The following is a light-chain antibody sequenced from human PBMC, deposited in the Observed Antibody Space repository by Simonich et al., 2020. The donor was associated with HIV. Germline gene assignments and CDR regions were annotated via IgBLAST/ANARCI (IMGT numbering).Light chain of an antibody. J-gene: IGLJ2*01. CDR3: QSADSSGTYVL. V-gene: IGLV3-25*03. CDR2: KDS. CDR1: ALPKQY. Sequence: SYELTQPSSVSVSPGQTARITCSGDALPKQYSYWYQQKPGQAPVVVFYKDSERPSGIPEGFSGSSSGTTVTLTISGVQAEDEADYYCQSADSSGTYVLFGGGTKLTVL.